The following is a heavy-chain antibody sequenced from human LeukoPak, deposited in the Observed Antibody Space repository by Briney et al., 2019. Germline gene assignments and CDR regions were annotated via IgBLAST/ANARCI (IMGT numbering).Heavy chain of an antibody. Sequence: SETLSLTCTVSGGSISSGGYYWSWIRQHPGKGLEWIGYIYYSGSTYYNPSLKSRVTISVDTSKNQFSLKLSSVTAADTAMYYCARESSGYYLDLWGRGTLVTVSS. CDR3: ARESSGYYLDL. J-gene: IGHJ2*01. V-gene: IGHV4-31*03. D-gene: IGHD3-22*01. CDR1: GGSISSGGYY. CDR2: IYYSGST.